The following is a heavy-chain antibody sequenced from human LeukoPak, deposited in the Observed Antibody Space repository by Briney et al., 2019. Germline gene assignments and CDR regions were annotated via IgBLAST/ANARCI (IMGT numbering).Heavy chain of an antibody. CDR3: AKVFGVTMVRGALYMDV. D-gene: IGHD3-10*01. V-gene: IGHV3-23*01. CDR2: ISGSGGST. J-gene: IGHJ6*03. Sequence: GGSLRLSCAASGFTFSSYAMSWVRQAPGKGLEWVSAISGSGGSTYYADSVKGRFTISRDKSKNTLYLQMNSLRAEDTAVYYCAKVFGVTMVRGALYMDVWGKGTTVTVSS. CDR1: GFTFSSYA.